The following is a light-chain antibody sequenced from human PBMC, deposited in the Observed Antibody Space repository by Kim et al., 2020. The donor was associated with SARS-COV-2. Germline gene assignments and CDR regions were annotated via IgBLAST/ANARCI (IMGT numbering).Light chain of an antibody. CDR1: QSISSW. V-gene: IGKV1-5*01. J-gene: IGKJ2*02. Sequence: IQMTQSPXTLSASVGDRVTITCRASQSISSWLAWYQQKPGKAPKLLIYDGSSLQSGVPSRFSGSGSGTEFTLTISSLQPDDLATYYCQQYSSYPLCTFGQGTKLEI. CDR3: QQYSSYPLCT. CDR2: DGS.